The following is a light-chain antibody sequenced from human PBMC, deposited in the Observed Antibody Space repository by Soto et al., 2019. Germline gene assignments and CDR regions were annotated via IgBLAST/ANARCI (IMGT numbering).Light chain of an antibody. CDR2: SNY. Sequence: QSVLTQPPSASGTPGQRVTISCSGSSSNIGSKTVNWYQQLPGTAPKLLIYSNYQRPSGVPDRFSGSKSGTSASLAISGLQSEDEADYYCAAWDASLNGDVFGPGTKVTVL. J-gene: IGLJ1*01. CDR1: SSNIGSKT. V-gene: IGLV1-44*01. CDR3: AAWDASLNGDV.